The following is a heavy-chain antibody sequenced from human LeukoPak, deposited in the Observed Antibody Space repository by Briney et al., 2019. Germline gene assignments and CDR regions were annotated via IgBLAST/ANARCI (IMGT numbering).Heavy chain of an antibody. J-gene: IGHJ4*02. CDR3: ASSIAAAGTNY. V-gene: IGHV3-48*03. CDR1: GFTSSSYE. D-gene: IGHD6-13*01. CDR2: ISSSGSTI. Sequence: GGSLRLSCAASGFTSSSYEMNWVRQAPGKGLEWVSYISSSGSTIYYADSVKGRFTISRDNAKNSLYLQMNSLRAEDTAVYYCASSIAAAGTNYWGQGTLVTVSS.